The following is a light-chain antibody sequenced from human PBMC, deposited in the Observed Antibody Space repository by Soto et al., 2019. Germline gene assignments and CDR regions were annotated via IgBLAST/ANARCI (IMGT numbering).Light chain of an antibody. CDR2: KAS. CDR3: QQYHIYSGT. V-gene: IGKV1-5*03. J-gene: IGKJ1*01. Sequence: DIQMTQSPSTLSASVGDRVTITCRASQTIDSWLAWYQQRPGKPPNLLIYKASTLASGVPSRFSGSGSGTEFTLTINSLQPDDFATYYCQQYHIYSGTFVQGTKVDSK. CDR1: QTIDSW.